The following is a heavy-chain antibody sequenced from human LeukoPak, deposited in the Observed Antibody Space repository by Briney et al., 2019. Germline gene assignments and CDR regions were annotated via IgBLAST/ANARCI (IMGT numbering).Heavy chain of an antibody. CDR1: GFTFDDYA. Sequence: GGSLRLSCAASGFTFDDYAMHWVRQAPGKGLEWVSGISWNSGSIGYADSVKGRFTISRDNAKNSLYLQMNSLRAEDTALYYCAKDMGYGSGSYYSGAVDYWGQGTLVTVSS. CDR3: AKDMGYGSGSYYSGAVDY. D-gene: IGHD3-10*01. V-gene: IGHV3-9*01. CDR2: ISWNSGSI. J-gene: IGHJ4*02.